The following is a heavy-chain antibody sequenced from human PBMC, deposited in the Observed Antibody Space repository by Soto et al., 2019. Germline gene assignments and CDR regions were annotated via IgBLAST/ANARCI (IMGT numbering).Heavy chain of an antibody. D-gene: IGHD6-13*01. CDR3: ARAPSWYNFDY. V-gene: IGHV1-3*01. J-gene: IGHJ4*02. Sequence: QVQLVQSGAEVKKPGASVKVSCKASGYTFSRYAMHWVRQAPGQRLEWMGWINAGNGNTKYSQKFQGRVTITRDTSASTAYMELSSLRSEDTAVYYCARAPSWYNFDYWGQGTLVTVSS. CDR2: INAGNGNT. CDR1: GYTFSRYA.